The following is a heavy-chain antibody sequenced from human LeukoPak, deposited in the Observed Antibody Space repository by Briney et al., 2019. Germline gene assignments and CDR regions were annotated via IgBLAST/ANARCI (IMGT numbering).Heavy chain of an antibody. CDR3: ARDPAGTGFDP. J-gene: IGHJ5*02. D-gene: IGHD6-13*01. V-gene: IGHV3-21*01. CDR2: ISSRSTYI. CDR1: GFPFKSFN. Sequence: GGSLKLSWAALGFPFKSFNMNWVRQASGKGLEWVSSISSRSTYIYYADSVRGRFTISRDNAKNSLYLRMNSLRAEDTSVYYCARDPAGTGFDPWGQGTLVTVSS.